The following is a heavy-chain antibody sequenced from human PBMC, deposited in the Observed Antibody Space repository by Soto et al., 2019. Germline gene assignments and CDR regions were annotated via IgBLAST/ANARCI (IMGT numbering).Heavy chain of an antibody. V-gene: IGHV1-18*01. CDR1: GYSFTSYG. Sequence: QVQLVQSGAEVKKPGASVKVSCKASGYSFTSYGFSWVRQAPGQGLEWMGWISGYNGNINYAQKLQGRVTLTTDTYTSTADLELRSLRSDDTAVYYCARGSSGWYLTGDYWGQGTLVTVSS. CDR3: ARGSSGWYLTGDY. J-gene: IGHJ4*02. D-gene: IGHD6-19*01. CDR2: ISGYNGNI.